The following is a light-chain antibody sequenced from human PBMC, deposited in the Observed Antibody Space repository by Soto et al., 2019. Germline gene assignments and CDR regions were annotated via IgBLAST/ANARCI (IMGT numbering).Light chain of an antibody. Sequence: QSVLTQPASVSGSPGQSITISCTGTSSDIGFYNYVSWYQHHPGKAPKLIIYEVTNRPSGVSNRFSGSKSGNTASLTISGLQAEEEADYQCSSYTSTSTIYVFGTGTKVTV. CDR3: SSYTSTSTIYV. J-gene: IGLJ1*01. V-gene: IGLV2-14*01. CDR1: SSDIGFYNY. CDR2: EVT.